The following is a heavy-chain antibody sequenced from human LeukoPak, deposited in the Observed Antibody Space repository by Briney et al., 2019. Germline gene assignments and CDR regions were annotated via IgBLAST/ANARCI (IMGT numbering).Heavy chain of an antibody. V-gene: IGHV3-48*03. CDR1: GFTFSSYE. J-gene: IGHJ5*02. Sequence: GGSLRLSCAASGFTFSSYEMNWVRQAPGKGREWVSYISSSGSTIYYADSVKGRFTISRDNAKNSLYLQMNSLRAEDTAVYYCAREGYEFPNWFDPWGQGTLVTVSS. CDR2: ISSSGSTI. D-gene: IGHD3-3*01. CDR3: AREGYEFPNWFDP.